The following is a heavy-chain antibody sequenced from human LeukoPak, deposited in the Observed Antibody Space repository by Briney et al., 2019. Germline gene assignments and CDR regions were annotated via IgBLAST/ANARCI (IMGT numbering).Heavy chain of an antibody. Sequence: ASVKVSCKASGYTFTSYGISWVRQAPGQGLEWMGWISAYNGNTNYAQKLQGRVTMTTDTSTSTAYMELRSLRSDDTAVYYCARAIVSITIFGVVTGFDPWGQGTLVTVSS. J-gene: IGHJ5*02. CDR2: ISAYNGNT. V-gene: IGHV1-18*01. CDR1: GYTFTSYG. CDR3: ARAIVSITIFGVVTGFDP. D-gene: IGHD3-3*01.